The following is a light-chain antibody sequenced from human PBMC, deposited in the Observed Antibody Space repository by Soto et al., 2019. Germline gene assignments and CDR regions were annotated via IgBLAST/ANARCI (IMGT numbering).Light chain of an antibody. V-gene: IGKV3-20*01. CDR3: QQYGSSPPIS. Sequence: EIVLTQSPGTLSLSPGERATLSCRASHSVSSSYLAWYQQKPGQAPRLLIYGASSRATGIPDRFSGSGSGTDFTLTISRLEPEDSAVYYCQQYGSSPPISFGQGTRPEIK. CDR2: GAS. CDR1: HSVSSSY. J-gene: IGKJ5*01.